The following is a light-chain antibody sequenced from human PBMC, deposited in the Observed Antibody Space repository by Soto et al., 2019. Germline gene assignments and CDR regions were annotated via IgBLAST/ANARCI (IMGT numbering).Light chain of an antibody. J-gene: IGKJ4*01. V-gene: IGKV3-15*01. CDR3: QRYNNWQLT. Sequence: EVVLTQSPATLTAAPGEGATLSYRASHGIRETIAWYQHKPGQTPKLLIYDTSTRATGVPARCSSSRSGTEFTLTINNLRSGDFALYYCQRYNNWQLTLGGGPKVDIK. CDR2: DTS. CDR1: HGIRET.